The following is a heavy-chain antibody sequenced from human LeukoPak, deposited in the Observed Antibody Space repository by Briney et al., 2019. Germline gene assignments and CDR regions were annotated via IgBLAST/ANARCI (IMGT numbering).Heavy chain of an antibody. CDR3: TREGVYAPDPSSYHRDAFDI. V-gene: IGHV1-18*01. J-gene: IGHJ3*02. CDR1: GYTFTSYG. CDR2: ISAYNGNT. Sequence: ASVKVSCKASGYTFTSYGISWVRQAPGQGLEWMGWISAYNGNTNYAQKLQGRVTMTTDTSTSTAYMELSRLESGDTAVYYCTREGVYAPDPSSYHRDAFDIWGQGTVVIVSS. D-gene: IGHD3-16*02.